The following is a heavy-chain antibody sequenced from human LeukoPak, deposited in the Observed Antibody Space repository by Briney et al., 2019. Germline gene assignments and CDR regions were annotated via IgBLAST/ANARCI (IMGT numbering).Heavy chain of an antibody. CDR2: IYSGGST. J-gene: IGHJ5*02. Sequence: GGSLRLSCAASGFTVSSNYMSWVRQAPGKGLEWVSVIYSGGSTYYADSVKGRFTISRDNSKNTLYLQMNGLRAEDTAVYYCARGPRHNNWFDPWGQGTLVTVSS. V-gene: IGHV3-53*01. CDR3: ARGPRHNNWFDP. CDR1: GFTVSSNY.